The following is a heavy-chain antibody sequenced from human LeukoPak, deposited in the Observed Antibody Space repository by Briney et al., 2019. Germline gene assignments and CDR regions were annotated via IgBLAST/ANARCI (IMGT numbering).Heavy chain of an antibody. CDR3: ARDRGGGWFDP. CDR2: IYYSGST. V-gene: IGHV4-38-2*02. CDR1: GYSISSGYY. Sequence: SETLSLTCTVSGYSISSGYYWGWIRQPPGKGLEWIGSIYYSGSTYYNPSLKSRVTISVDTSKNQFSLKLSSVTAADTAVYYCARDRGGGWFDPWGQGTLVTVSS. J-gene: IGHJ5*02. D-gene: IGHD3-16*01.